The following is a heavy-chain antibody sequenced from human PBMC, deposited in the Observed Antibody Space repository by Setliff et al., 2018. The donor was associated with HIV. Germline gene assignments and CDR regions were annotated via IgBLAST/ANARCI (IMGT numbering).Heavy chain of an antibody. D-gene: IGHD3-16*01. V-gene: IGHV4-61*09. CDR3: ARRTLITGYDY. CDR2: IYASGNT. CDR1: GGSISSGSHY. J-gene: IGHJ4*02. Sequence: SETLSLTCAVSGGSISSGSHYWSWIRQPAGKGLEWIGQIYASGNTNHNPSLKSRVTISVDTSENQFSLKLSSVTAADTAVYYCARRTLITGYDYWGQGTLVTVPQ.